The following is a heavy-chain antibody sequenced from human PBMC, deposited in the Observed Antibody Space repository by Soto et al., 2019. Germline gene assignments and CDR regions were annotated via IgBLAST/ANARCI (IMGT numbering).Heavy chain of an antibody. J-gene: IGHJ4*02. Sequence: GGSLRLSCAASGFTFSSYGMHWVRQAPGKGLEWVAVISYDGSNKYYADSVKGRFTISRDNSKNTLYLQMNSLRAEDTAVYYCAKNIVVVPAATAFDYWGQGTLVTVSP. CDR1: GFTFSSYG. CDR3: AKNIVVVPAATAFDY. D-gene: IGHD2-2*01. CDR2: ISYDGSNK. V-gene: IGHV3-30*18.